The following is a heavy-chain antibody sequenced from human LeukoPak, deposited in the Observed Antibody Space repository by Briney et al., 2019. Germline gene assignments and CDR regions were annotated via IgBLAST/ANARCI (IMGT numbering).Heavy chain of an antibody. Sequence: GGSLRLSCAASGFTFSRHYMHWVRQAPGKGLVWVSRINGVGADRIYADSVKGRFTISRDNAKNSLYLQMNSLRAEDTAVYYCAGDSGSYLDWGQGTLVTVSS. J-gene: IGHJ4*02. CDR1: GFTFSRHY. D-gene: IGHD1-26*01. V-gene: IGHV3-74*01. CDR2: INGVGADR. CDR3: AGDSGSYLD.